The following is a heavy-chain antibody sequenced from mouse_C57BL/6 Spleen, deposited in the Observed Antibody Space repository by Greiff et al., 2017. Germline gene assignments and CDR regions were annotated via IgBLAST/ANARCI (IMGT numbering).Heavy chain of an antibody. V-gene: IGHV2-9-1*01. CDR1: GFSLTSYA. CDR3: ARIYYYGSSPLDY. D-gene: IGHD1-1*01. CDR2: IWTGGGT. J-gene: IGHJ2*01. Sequence: VHLVESGPGLVAPSQSLSITCTVSGFSLTSYAISWVRQPPGKGLEWLGVIWTGGGTNYNSALKSRLNISKANSKSQVVLKMNSLQTDDTARYYCARIYYYGSSPLDYWGQGTTLTVAS.